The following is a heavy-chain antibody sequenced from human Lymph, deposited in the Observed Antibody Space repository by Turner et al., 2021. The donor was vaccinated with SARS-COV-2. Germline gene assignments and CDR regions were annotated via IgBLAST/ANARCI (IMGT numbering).Heavy chain of an antibody. V-gene: IGHV4-59*01. J-gene: IGHJ5*02. D-gene: IGHD2-21*02. CDR3: ARETVNNWVDP. Sequence: QVQLQESDPRLVTPFEPLSLTCTVSGGSMNSNYWSWIRQPPEKRLEWIGYIYYRGSTNYSPSLKSRVTISVETSKNQFSLKLTSVTAADTAIYYCARETVNNWVDPWGQGILVTVSS. CDR1: GGSMNSNY. CDR2: IYYRGST.